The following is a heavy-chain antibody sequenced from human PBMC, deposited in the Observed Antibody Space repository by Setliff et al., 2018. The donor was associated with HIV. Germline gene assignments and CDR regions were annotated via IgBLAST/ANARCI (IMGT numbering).Heavy chain of an antibody. CDR2: IYHSGST. Sequence: SETLSLTCAVSGYSISSGYYWGWIRQPPGKGLEWIGSIYHSGSTYYNPSLKSRFTISVDTSKNQFSLKLSSVTAADTAVYYCARPGGYCSGGSCYSNAFDIWGQGTMVTVSS. J-gene: IGHJ3*02. D-gene: IGHD2-15*01. CDR3: ARPGGYCSGGSCYSNAFDI. CDR1: GYSISSGYY. V-gene: IGHV4-38-2*01.